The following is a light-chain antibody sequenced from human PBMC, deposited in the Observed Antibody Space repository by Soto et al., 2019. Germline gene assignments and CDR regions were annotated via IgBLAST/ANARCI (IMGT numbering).Light chain of an antibody. Sequence: QSILTQPASVSGSPGQSITISCTGTSSDVGTYNYVSWYQQHPGKAPKFMIYEVSNRPSGVSNRFSGSKSGNTASLTISGLQAEDEADYYCSSYTGSSIQFGGGTKLTVL. V-gene: IGLV2-14*01. J-gene: IGLJ2*01. CDR3: SSYTGSSIQ. CDR1: SSDVGTYNY. CDR2: EVS.